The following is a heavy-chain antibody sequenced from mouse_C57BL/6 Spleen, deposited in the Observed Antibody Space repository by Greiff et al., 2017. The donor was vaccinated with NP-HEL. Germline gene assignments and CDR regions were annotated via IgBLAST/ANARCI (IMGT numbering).Heavy chain of an antibody. CDR1: GFTFSDYG. J-gene: IGHJ4*01. Sequence: EVQRVESGGGLVKPGGSLKLSCAASGFTFSDYGMHWVRQAPEKGLEWVAYISSGSSTIYYADTVKGRFTISRDNAKNTLFLQMTSLRSEDTAMYYCARYTTVVEDYAMDYWGQGTSVTVSS. V-gene: IGHV5-17*01. CDR2: ISSGSSTI. D-gene: IGHD1-1*01. CDR3: ARYTTVVEDYAMDY.